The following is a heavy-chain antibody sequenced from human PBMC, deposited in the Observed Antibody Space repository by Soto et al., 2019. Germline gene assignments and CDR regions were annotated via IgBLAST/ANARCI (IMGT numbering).Heavy chain of an antibody. Sequence: GGSLRLACASSVFSFSSYGMHWVRQSPGKGLEWVAVIWYDGSNKYYADSVKGRFTISRDNSKNTLYLQMNSLRAEDTAVYYCARDGASYDSSGYSFDYWGQGTLVTVSS. V-gene: IGHV3-33*01. D-gene: IGHD3-22*01. CDR2: IWYDGSNK. CDR1: VFSFSSYG. CDR3: ARDGASYDSSGYSFDY. J-gene: IGHJ4*02.